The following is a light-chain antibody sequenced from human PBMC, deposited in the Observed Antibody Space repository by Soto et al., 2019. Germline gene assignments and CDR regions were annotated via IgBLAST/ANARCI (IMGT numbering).Light chain of an antibody. CDR2: AAS. V-gene: IGKV1-17*01. CDR1: QGIRND. J-gene: IGKJ1*01. Sequence: DIQMTQSPSSLSSSVGARVTITCRASQGIRNDLAWFHQKPGKAPKRLIYAASNLQSGVPSRFSGSGSGTDFTLTISSLQPEDCATYVCLQQNNYPPTFGQGTKVDIK. CDR3: LQQNNYPPT.